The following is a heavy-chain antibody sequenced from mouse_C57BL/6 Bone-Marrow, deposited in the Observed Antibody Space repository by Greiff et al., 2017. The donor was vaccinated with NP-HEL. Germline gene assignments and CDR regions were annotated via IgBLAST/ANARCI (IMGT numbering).Heavy chain of an antibody. J-gene: IGHJ3*01. Sequence: VQLQQSGAELVRPGASVKLSCTASGFNIKDDYMHWVKQRPEQGLEWIGWIDPENGDTEYASKFQGKATITADTSSNTAYLRLSSLTSEDTAVYYCTTLSSPFAYWGQGTLVTVSA. V-gene: IGHV14-4*01. CDR3: TTLSSPFAY. CDR1: GFNIKDDY. D-gene: IGHD1-1*01. CDR2: IDPENGDT.